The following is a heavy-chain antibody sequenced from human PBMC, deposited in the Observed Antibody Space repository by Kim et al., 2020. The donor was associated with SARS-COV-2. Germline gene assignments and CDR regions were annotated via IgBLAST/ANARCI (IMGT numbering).Heavy chain of an antibody. D-gene: IGHD5-18*01. V-gene: IGHV3-13*01. Sequence: GGSLRLSCAASGFSFSTYDMHWDRQATGKGLEWVSAIGIVGDTYYADSMKGRFTISRENDKNSLFLQMNSLRAEDTAVYYCARDGYPFDCWGQGTLVVVSS. CDR3: ARDGYPFDC. CDR2: IGIVGDT. CDR1: GFSFSTYD. J-gene: IGHJ4*02.